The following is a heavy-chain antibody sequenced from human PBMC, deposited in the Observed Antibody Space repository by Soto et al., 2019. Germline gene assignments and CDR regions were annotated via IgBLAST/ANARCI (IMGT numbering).Heavy chain of an antibody. J-gene: IGHJ4*02. CDR2: ISSSSSYI. CDR1: GFTFSSYS. Sequence: GGSLRLSCAASGFTFSSYSMNWVRQAPGKGLEWVSSISSSSSYIYYADSVKGRFTISRDNAKNSLYLQMNSLRAEDTAVYYCARSLIWGSKETLDYWGQGTLVTVSS. CDR3: ARSLIWGSKETLDY. V-gene: IGHV3-21*01. D-gene: IGHD3-16*01.